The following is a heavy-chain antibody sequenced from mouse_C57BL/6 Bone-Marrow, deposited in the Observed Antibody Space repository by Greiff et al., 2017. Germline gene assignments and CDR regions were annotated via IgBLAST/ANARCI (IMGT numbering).Heavy chain of an antibody. CDR2: ISYDGSN. CDR1: GYSITSGYY. D-gene: IGHD1-1*02. CDR3: ARALRLWYYAMDY. Sequence: EVKLQESGPGLVKPSQSLSLTCSVTGYSITSGYYWNWIRQFPGNKRVWMGYISYDGSNNYNPSPKNRILITRDTSKNQFLLKLNSVTTEDTATYNCARALRLWYYAMDYWGQGTSVTVAS. J-gene: IGHJ4*01. V-gene: IGHV3-6*01.